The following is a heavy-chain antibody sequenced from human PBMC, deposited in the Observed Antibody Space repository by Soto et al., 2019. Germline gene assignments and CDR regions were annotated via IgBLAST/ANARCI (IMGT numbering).Heavy chain of an antibody. CDR3: ARMNYYDTSGYPFDY. J-gene: IGHJ4*02. CDR1: GGSISSGSYN. Sequence: SETLSLTCTVSGGSISSGSYNWGWIRQPPGKGLEWIGSIYYSGSTYYNPSLKSRVTISVDTPKNQFSLKLNSVTAADTAVYYCARMNYYDTSGYPFDYWGQGMMVTVSS. D-gene: IGHD3-22*01. CDR2: IYYSGST. V-gene: IGHV4-39*07.